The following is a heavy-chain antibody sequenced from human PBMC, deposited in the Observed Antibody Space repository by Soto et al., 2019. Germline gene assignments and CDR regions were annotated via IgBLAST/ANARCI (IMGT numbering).Heavy chain of an antibody. CDR2: ISSSSGYR. V-gene: IGHV3-11*06. D-gene: IGHD6-13*01. CDR1: GFTVSDYY. J-gene: IGHJ4*02. Sequence: PXGSLGLSCAASGFTVSDYYMSWIRQAPGKGLEWVSYISSSSGYRNYAPFVGGRFTISRDNAKKSLYLQMDNLKVEDTAVYYCETGGSSWHRLWGQGTRVTVSS. CDR3: ETGGSSWHRL.